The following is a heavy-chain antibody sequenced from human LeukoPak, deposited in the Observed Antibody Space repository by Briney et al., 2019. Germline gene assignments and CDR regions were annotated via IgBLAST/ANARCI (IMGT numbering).Heavy chain of an antibody. CDR3: AREPPGSGSFDY. V-gene: IGHV1-24*01. CDR1: GYTLTELS. J-gene: IGHJ4*02. D-gene: IGHD3-3*01. Sequence: ASVKVSCKVSGYTLTELSIHWVRQAPGKGLEWMGGFDPEHGETIYAQKFQGRVTMTEDTSTDTAYMELSSLRSDDTAVYYCAREPPGSGSFDYWGQGTLVTVSS. CDR2: FDPEHGET.